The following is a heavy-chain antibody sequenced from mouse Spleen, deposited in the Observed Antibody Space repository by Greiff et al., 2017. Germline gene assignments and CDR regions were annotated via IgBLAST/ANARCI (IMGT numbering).Heavy chain of an antibody. V-gene: IGHV1-50*01. CDR2: IDPSDSYT. CDR3: ARGLRDFDY. CDR1: GYTFTSYW. D-gene: IGHD2-4*01. J-gene: IGHJ2*01. Sequence: QVQLQQPGAELVKPGASVKLSCKASGYTFTSYWMQWVQQRPGQGLEWIGEIDPSDSYTNYNQKFKGKSTLTVDTSSSTAYMQLSSLTSEDSAVYYCARGLRDFDYWGQGTTLTVSS.